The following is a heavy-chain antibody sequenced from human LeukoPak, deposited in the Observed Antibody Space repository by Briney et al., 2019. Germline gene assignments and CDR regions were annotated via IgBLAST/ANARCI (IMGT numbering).Heavy chain of an antibody. CDR1: GDNFDTYY. CDR3: ARALGAVAPYVYDS. J-gene: IGHJ5*01. Sequence: ASVKVSCKASGDNFDTYYMHWVRQAPGQRLEWMAVINPSHGGPSYAQKFQGRVTMTRDMSTSTVFPDLSGLRSGDTAVYYCARALGAVAPYVYDSWGQGTLVTVSS. V-gene: IGHV1-46*02. D-gene: IGHD6-19*01. CDR2: INPSHGGP.